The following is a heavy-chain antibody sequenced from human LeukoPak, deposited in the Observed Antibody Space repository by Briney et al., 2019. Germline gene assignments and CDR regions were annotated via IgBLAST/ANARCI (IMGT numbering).Heavy chain of an antibody. CDR3: ARGPEYGGTIDY. CDR1: GYTFTGYY. V-gene: IGHV1-2*02. Sequence: ASVKVSCKASGYTFTGYYMHWVRQAPGQGLEWMGWINPNSDATKYSQKLQGRVTMTRDTSISTTYMDLTRLTSDDTAVYYCARGPEYGGTIDYWGQGTLVTVSS. J-gene: IGHJ4*02. D-gene: IGHD4-23*01. CDR2: INPNSDAT.